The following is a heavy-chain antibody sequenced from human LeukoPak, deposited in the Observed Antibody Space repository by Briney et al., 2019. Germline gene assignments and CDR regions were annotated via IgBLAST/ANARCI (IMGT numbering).Heavy chain of an antibody. CDR2: IYSSGTI. J-gene: IGHJ4*02. CDR1: SGSISSYY. Sequence: PSETLSLTCTVSSGSISSYYWSWIRQPPGKGLEWLGYIYSSGTINFNPSLKSRLTMSVDTSKNQFSLKLSSVTAADTAVYYCARHDKGFDYWGQGTLVTVS. V-gene: IGHV4-59*08. CDR3: ARHDKGFDY. D-gene: IGHD3-22*01.